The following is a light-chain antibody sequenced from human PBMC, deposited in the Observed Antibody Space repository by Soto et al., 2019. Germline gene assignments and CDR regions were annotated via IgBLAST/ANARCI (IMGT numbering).Light chain of an antibody. J-gene: IGKJ4*01. CDR2: AAS. V-gene: IGKV1-17*01. CDR1: QDINNW. Sequence: DIQMTQTRSSRSASVGGRVTITCQASQDINNWLAWYQQKPGKAPKILIYAASSLQSGVPSTFSGSGSGTEFTLTISSLQPEDFATHYCLQHNSFPLTFGGATKVDIK. CDR3: LQHNSFPLT.